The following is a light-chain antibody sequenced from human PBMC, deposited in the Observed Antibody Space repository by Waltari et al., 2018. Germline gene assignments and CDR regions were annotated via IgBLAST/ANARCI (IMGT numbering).Light chain of an antibody. CDR2: DAS. J-gene: IGKJ4*01. Sequence: EIVLTHTPATLSLYPGERATLSCRASQSVSSYLAWYQQKPGQAPRLLIHDASNRATGIPARFSGSGSGTDFTLTISSLEPEDFAVYYCQQRSSNWFTFGGGTKVEIK. V-gene: IGKV3-11*01. CDR3: QQRSSNWFT. CDR1: QSVSSY.